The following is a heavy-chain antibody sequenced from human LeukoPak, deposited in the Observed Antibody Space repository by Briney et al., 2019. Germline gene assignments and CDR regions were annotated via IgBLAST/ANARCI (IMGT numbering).Heavy chain of an antibody. V-gene: IGHV5-10-1*01. CDR3: ARRGGVTSEDH. CDR1: GYSFITYW. Sequence: GESLKISCKASGYSFITYWISWVRQMPGKGLEWMGRLDPSDSYTNYSPSFQGHVTISADKSISTAYLQWSSLKASDTAMYYCARRGGVTSEDHWGQGTLVTVSS. CDR2: LDPSDSYT. J-gene: IGHJ4*02. D-gene: IGHD3-10*01.